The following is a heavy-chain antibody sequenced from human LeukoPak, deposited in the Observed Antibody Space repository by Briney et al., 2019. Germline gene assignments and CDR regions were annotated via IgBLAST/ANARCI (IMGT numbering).Heavy chain of an antibody. CDR3: ARVRDGDYGYIGFDP. V-gene: IGHV4-31*11. CDR2: VYYSGRT. D-gene: IGHD4-17*01. J-gene: IGHJ5*02. Sequence: KPSETLSLTCAVYGGSFSGYYWSWIRQHPGKGLEWIGYVYYSGRTYHNPSLKSRVTISVDTSKNQFSLKLSSVTAADTAVYHCARVRDGDYGYIGFDPWGQGTLVTVSS. CDR1: GGSFSGYY.